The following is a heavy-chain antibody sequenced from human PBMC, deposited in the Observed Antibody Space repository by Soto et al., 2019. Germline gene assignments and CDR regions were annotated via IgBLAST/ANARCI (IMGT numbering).Heavy chain of an antibody. CDR2: ISYDESNK. V-gene: IGHV3-30*04. D-gene: IGHD3-3*01. J-gene: IGHJ6*02. Sequence: AGGSLRLSCAASGFTFRSYAMHWVRQAPGKGLEWVAVISYDESNKNSADSVRGRFTVSRDNSKNTLYLQMNDPKVEDTAMYYCARDGWGDFWSGYLRGRYGMDVWGQGTTVTVSS. CDR1: GFTFRSYA. CDR3: ARDGWGDFWSGYLRGRYGMDV.